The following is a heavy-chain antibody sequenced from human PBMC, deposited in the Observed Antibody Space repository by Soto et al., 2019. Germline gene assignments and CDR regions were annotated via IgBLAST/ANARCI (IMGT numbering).Heavy chain of an antibody. CDR1: GGSISSYY. CDR3: ARDYVEDTIFGAGFDYYGMDV. J-gene: IGHJ6*02. CDR2: IYYSGST. Sequence: SETLSRTCTVSGGSISSYYWSWIRQPPGKGLEWIGYIYYSGSTNYNPSLKSRVTISVDTSKNQFSLKLSSVTAADTAVYYCARDYVEDTIFGAGFDYYGMDVWGQGTTVTVSS. V-gene: IGHV4-59*01. D-gene: IGHD3-3*01.